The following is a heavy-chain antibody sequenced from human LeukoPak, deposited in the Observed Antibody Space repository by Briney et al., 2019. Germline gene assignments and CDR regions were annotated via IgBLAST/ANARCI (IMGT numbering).Heavy chain of an antibody. V-gene: IGHV3-23*01. D-gene: IGHD3-22*01. CDR1: GFSFSTYS. J-gene: IGHJ4*02. Sequence: GGSLRLSCAASGFSFSTYSMSWVRQAPGKGLEWVSVISDTGATTFYADSVKGRFTISRDNSKNSLYLQMNSLRAEDTAVYYCAREDSSGYPSYWGQGTLVTVSS. CDR2: ISDTGATT. CDR3: AREDSSGYPSY.